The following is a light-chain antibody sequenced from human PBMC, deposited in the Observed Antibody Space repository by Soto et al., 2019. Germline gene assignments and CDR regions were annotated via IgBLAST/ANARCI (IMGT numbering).Light chain of an antibody. V-gene: IGLV1-40*01. Sequence: QSALTQPPSVSGAPGQRVTISCSGCSSNIGAGYDVNWYRQLPGTAPKLLIYGNSDRPSGVPDRFSGSKSGTSASLAITGLQAEDEADYFCQSYDRSLRTYVFGTGTKVTVL. CDR1: SSNIGAGYD. CDR2: GNS. J-gene: IGLJ1*01. CDR3: QSYDRSLRTYV.